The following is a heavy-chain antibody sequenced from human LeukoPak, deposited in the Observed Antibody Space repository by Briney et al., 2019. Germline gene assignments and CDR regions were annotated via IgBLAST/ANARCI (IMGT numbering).Heavy chain of an antibody. V-gene: IGHV4-39*01. J-gene: IGHJ4*02. CDR1: GGSISSSSYY. Sequence: SSETLSLTCTVSGGSISSSSYYWGWVRQPPGKGLEWIGSIYYTGSTYYKPSLKSRVTISVDTSKNQFSLTVSSVTAADTAVYYCARQGRRMGYDFWSGYRHFDYWGQGTLVTVSS. D-gene: IGHD3-3*01. CDR3: ARQGRRMGYDFWSGYRHFDY. CDR2: IYYTGST.